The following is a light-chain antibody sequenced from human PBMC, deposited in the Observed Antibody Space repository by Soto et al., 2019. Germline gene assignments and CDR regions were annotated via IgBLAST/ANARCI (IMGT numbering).Light chain of an antibody. CDR3: QQYDNWPLT. V-gene: IGKV3-15*01. CDR1: QSVSSN. J-gene: IGKJ4*01. Sequence: EIVMTQSPATLSVSSGERATLSCRASQSVSSNLAWYQQKPGQTPRLLIYGASTRATGIPARFSGSGSGTEFTLSISSLQSEDFASYYCQQYDNWPLTFGGGTKVDIK. CDR2: GAS.